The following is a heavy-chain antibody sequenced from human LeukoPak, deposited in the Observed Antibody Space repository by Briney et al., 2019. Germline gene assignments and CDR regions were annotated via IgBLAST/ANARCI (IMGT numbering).Heavy chain of an antibody. CDR3: ARVYEPAAILPDV. D-gene: IGHD2-2*01. J-gene: IGHJ6*04. Sequence: SETLSLTCTVSGGSISSSSYYWSWIRQPAGKGLEWIGRIYTSGSTNYNPSLKSRVTMSVDTSKNQFSLKLSSVTAADTAVYYCARVYEPAAILPDVWGKGTTVTVSS. CDR2: IYTSGST. CDR1: GGSISSSSYY. V-gene: IGHV4-61*02.